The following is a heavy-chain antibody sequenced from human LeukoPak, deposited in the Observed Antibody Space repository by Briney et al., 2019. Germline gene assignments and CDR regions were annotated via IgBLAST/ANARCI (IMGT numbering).Heavy chain of an antibody. CDR2: IHPGDSDT. D-gene: IGHD2-2*01. Sequence: GESLKIPCKGSGYSFSNYWIGWVRQMPGKGLESMGIIHPGDSDTRYSPSFQGQVTISADKSINTAYLQWSSLKASDTAMYYCARHRVLPSGRWYDYWGQGTLVTVSS. CDR3: ARHRVLPSGRWYDY. J-gene: IGHJ4*02. CDR1: GYSFSNYW. V-gene: IGHV5-51*01.